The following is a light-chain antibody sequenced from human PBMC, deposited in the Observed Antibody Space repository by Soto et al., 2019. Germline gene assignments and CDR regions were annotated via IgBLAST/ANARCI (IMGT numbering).Light chain of an antibody. J-gene: IGLJ2*01. Sequence: QSALTQPPSASGSPGQSVTISCTGTSSVVGGYNYVSWYQQYPGKAPKLMIYEVTKRPSGVPDRFSGSKSGNTASLTVSGLQAEDEADYYCSSYAGSNNLVFGGGTKVTVL. CDR1: SSVVGGYNY. V-gene: IGLV2-8*01. CDR3: SSYAGSNNLV. CDR2: EVT.